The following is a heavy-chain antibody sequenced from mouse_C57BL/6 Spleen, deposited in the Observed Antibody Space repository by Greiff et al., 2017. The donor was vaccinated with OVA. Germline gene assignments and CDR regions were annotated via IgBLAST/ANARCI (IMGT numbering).Heavy chain of an antibody. CDR2: IDPETGGT. V-gene: IGHV1-15*01. CDR3: TRAAIDYEYAAWNAY. J-gene: IGHJ3*01. Sequence: VQLHQSGAELVRPGASVTLSCKASGYTFTDYEMHWVKQTPVHGLEWIGAIDPETGGTAYNQKFKGKAILTADKSSSTAYMELRSLTSEDSAVYYCTRAAIDYEYAAWNAYWGQGALVTVSA. CDR1: GYTFTDYE. D-gene: IGHD2-4*01.